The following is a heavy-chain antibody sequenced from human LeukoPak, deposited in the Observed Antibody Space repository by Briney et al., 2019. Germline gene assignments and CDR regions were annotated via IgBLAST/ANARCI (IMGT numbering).Heavy chain of an antibody. Sequence: GASVKVSCKASGYTFTDYYVNCVRQAPGQGLEWMGWISPNSGDTNYAETFQGRVTMTRDTTISTAYMELNRLRSDDTAVYYCARRYNILTGFLFWGQGTLVTVSS. CDR2: ISPNSGDT. J-gene: IGHJ4*02. CDR3: ARRYNILTGFLF. D-gene: IGHD3-9*01. V-gene: IGHV1-2*02. CDR1: GYTFTDYY.